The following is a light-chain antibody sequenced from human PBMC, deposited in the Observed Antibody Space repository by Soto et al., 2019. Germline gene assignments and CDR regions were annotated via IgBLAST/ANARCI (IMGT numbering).Light chain of an antibody. CDR2: ASS. CDR3: QQYYQYPRT. CDR1: QEISPF. V-gene: IGKV1-8*01. J-gene: IGKJ1*01. Sequence: AIRVTQSPSSISASTGDRVTITCRASQEISPFLAWYQQRPGKAPNLLLYASSTLKSGVPSRFSDSGSGTDFTLTISNLQSEDSATYFCQQYYQYPRTFGQGTKVEIK.